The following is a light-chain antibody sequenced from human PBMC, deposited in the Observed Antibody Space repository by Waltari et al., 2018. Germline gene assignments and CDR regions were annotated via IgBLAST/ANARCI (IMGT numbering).Light chain of an antibody. CDR2: DAS. Sequence: EIVMTQSPATLSVSPGETATLSCRASQSVSSNVAWYQQKPGQAPRLLIYDASNRATGIPDRFRGSGSGTDFTLTIDSLEPEDFALYYCQQRSSWTPHTFGQGARLEIK. CDR1: QSVSSN. V-gene: IGKV3-11*01. J-gene: IGKJ2*01. CDR3: QQRSSWTPHT.